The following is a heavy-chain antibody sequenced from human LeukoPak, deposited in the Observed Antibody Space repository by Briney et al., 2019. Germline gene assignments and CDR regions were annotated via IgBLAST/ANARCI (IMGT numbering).Heavy chain of an antibody. CDR1: GFTFSNHG. CDR3: AKDREARRADY. Sequence: PGGSLRLSCAASGFTFSNHGWYWVRQAPGKGLEWVAVIWYDGSKKYCADSVKGRFTISSDNSKNTLYLQMNSLRAEDTAVYSCAKDREARRADYWGQGTLVTVSS. J-gene: IGHJ4*02. CDR2: IWYDGSKK. D-gene: IGHD5-24*01. V-gene: IGHV3-33*06.